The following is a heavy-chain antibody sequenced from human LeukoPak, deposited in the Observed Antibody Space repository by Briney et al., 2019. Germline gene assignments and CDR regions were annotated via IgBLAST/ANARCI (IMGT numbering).Heavy chain of an antibody. CDR1: GFTFSSYY. J-gene: IGHJ4*02. CDR3: TRVSYADGGYFDY. V-gene: IGHV3-21*01. Sequence: GGSLRLSCAASGFTFSSYYMNWVRLAPGKGLEWVSSISRSGNYTYYADSVKGRFTISRDNARNSLYLQMNSLRAKDTAVYYCTRVSYADGGYFDYWGQGTLVTVSS. CDR2: ISRSGNYT. D-gene: IGHD3-16*01.